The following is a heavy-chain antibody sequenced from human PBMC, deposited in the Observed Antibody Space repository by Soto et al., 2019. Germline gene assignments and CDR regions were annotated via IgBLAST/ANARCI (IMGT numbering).Heavy chain of an antibody. J-gene: IGHJ3*02. CDR3: ARERVNGYNSGFDI. Sequence: GSLRLSCAASGFTVSSNYMSWVRQAPGKGLEWVSVIYDGGSTYYADSVKGRFTISRDNSKNTLYLQMNSLRAEDTAVYYCARERVNGYNSGFDIGGQGTLVTVPS. CDR1: GFTVSSNY. V-gene: IGHV3-66*01. CDR2: IYDGGST. D-gene: IGHD5-12*01.